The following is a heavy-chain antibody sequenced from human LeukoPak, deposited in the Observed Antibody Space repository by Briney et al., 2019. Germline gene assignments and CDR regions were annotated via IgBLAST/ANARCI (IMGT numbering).Heavy chain of an antibody. CDR2: INSDGSST. CDR3: ARAYYAYYYDSSGYWDAFDI. J-gene: IGHJ3*02. V-gene: IGHV3-74*01. D-gene: IGHD3-22*01. Sequence: GGSLRLSCAASGFTFSRYWMHWVRQAPGKGLVWVSRINSDGSSTSYADSVKGRFTISRDNSKNTLYLQMNSLRAEDTAVYYCARAYYAYYYDSSGYWDAFDIWGQGTMVTVSS. CDR1: GFTFSRYW.